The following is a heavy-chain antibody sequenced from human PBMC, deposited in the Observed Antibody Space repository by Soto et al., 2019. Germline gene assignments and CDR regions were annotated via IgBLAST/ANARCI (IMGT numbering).Heavy chain of an antibody. J-gene: IGHJ3*02. CDR1: GGNIISGGYY. Sequence: SETMSVTSTVAGGNIISGGYYWSWIKQHPGKGLEWIGYIYYSGSTYYNPSLKSRVTISVDTSKNQFSLKLSSVTAADTAVYYCARGRIGYCSGGSCETDAFDIWGQGTMVTVSS. CDR2: IYYSGST. V-gene: IGHV4-31*02. CDR3: ARGRIGYCSGGSCETDAFDI. D-gene: IGHD2-15*01.